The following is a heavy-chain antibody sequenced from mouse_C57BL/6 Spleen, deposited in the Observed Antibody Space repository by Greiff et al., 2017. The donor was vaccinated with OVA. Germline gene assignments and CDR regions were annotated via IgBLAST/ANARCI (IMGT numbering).Heavy chain of an antibody. CDR2: IDPSDSYT. Sequence: VQLQQPGAELVKPGASVKLSCKASGYTFTSYWMQWVKQRPGQGLEWIGEIDPSDSYTNYNQKFKGKATLTVDTSSSTAYMQLSSLASEDSAVYYCARTPQATTWFAYWGQGTLVTVSA. CDR1: GYTFTSYW. V-gene: IGHV1-50*01. CDR3: ARTPQATTWFAY. J-gene: IGHJ3*01. D-gene: IGHD3-2*02.